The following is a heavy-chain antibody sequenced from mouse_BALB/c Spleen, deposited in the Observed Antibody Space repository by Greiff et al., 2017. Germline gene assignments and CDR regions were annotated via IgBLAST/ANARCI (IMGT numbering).Heavy chain of an antibody. CDR3: AGDGNYAMDY. D-gene: IGHD2-1*01. V-gene: IGHV1S56*01. CDR1: GYTFTSYY. Sequence: VQLQQSGPELVKPGASVRISCKASGYTFTSYYIHWVKQRPGQGLEWIGWIYPGNVNTKYNEKFKGKATLTADKSSSTAYMQLSSLTSEDSAVYFCAGDGNYAMDYWGQGTSVTVSS. CDR2: IYPGNVNT. J-gene: IGHJ4*01.